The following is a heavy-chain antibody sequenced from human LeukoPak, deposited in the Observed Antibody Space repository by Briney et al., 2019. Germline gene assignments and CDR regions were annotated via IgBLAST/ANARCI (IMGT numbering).Heavy chain of an antibody. V-gene: IGHV3-66*01. D-gene: IGHD5-18*01. Sequence: AGGSLRLSCAASGFTVSSNYMSWGRQAPGKGLEWVSVIYSGGSTYYADSVKGRFTISRDNSKNTLYLQMNSLRAEDTAVYYCARVGTYSYGLYFDYWGQGTLVTVSS. CDR3: ARVGTYSYGLYFDY. CDR2: IYSGGST. CDR1: GFTVSSNY. J-gene: IGHJ4*02.